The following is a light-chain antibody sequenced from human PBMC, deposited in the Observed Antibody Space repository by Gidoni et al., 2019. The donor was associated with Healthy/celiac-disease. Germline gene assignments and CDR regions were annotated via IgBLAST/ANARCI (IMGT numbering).Light chain of an antibody. CDR2: GAS. CDR1: QSVSSSY. Sequence: ETVLTQSPGTLSLSPGERATLSCRASQSVSSSYLAWYQQKPGQAPRLLNYGASIRATGIPDRFSGGGSGTDFTLTISRLEAEDFAVYYCQQYGSSPLTFGGGTKVEIK. J-gene: IGKJ4*01. CDR3: QQYGSSPLT. V-gene: IGKV3-20*01.